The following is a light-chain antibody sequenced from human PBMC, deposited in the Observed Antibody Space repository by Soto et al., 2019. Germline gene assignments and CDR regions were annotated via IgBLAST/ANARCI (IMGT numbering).Light chain of an antibody. V-gene: IGKV3-11*01. J-gene: IGKJ1*01. CDR1: QYINTR. CDR2: QTS. CDR3: QQRSDWPWT. Sequence: EIVLTQSPATLSSFPGDRVTLSCRASQYINTRLAWYQHRPGRAPRLLIYQTSIRAAGTPARFSGGGSGTDFTLTISNLEPEDFAVYYCQQRSDWPWTFGQGTKVDIK.